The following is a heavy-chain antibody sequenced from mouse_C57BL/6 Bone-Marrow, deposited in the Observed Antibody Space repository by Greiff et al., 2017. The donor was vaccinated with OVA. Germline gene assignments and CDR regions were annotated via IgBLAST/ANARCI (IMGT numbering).Heavy chain of an antibody. D-gene: IGHD1-1*01. CDR3: ARLATVVVPYWYFDV. CDR1: GYTFTSYW. J-gene: IGHJ1*03. V-gene: IGHV1-53*01. Sequence: QVQLQQSGPELVKPGASVKLSCKASGYTFTSYWMHWVKQRPGQGLEWIGNINPSNGGTNYNEKFKSKATLTVDKSSSTAYMQLSSLTSEDSAVYYCARLATVVVPYWYFDVWGTGTTVTVSS. CDR2: INPSNGGT.